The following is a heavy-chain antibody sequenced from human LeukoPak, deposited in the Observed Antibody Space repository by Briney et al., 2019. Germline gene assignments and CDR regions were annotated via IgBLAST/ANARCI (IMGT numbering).Heavy chain of an antibody. CDR1: GFTFSDYY. CDR3: AKGGSNCYYRDFDY. V-gene: IGHV3-23*01. D-gene: IGHD3-22*01. J-gene: IGHJ4*02. CDR2: ISGSGGST. Sequence: GGSLRLSCAASGFTFSDYYMSWIRQAPGKGLEWVSAISGSGGSTYYADSVKGRFTISRDNSKNTLYLQMNSLRAEDTAVYYCAKGGSNCYYRDFDYWGQGTLVTVSS.